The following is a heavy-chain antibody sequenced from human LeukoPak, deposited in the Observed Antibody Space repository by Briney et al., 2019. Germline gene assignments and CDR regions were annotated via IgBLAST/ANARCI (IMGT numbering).Heavy chain of an antibody. Sequence: SQTLSLTCAISGGSVSSNSAAWNWIRQSPSRGLEWLGRTYYRSKWYNDYAVSVKSRITINPDTSKNQFSLQLNSVTPEDTAVYYCAREYRGSGSFIYYYYYMDVWGKGTTVTISS. V-gene: IGHV6-1*01. J-gene: IGHJ6*03. CDR1: GGSVSSNSAA. D-gene: IGHD3-10*01. CDR3: AREYRGSGSFIYYYYYMDV. CDR2: TYYRSKWYN.